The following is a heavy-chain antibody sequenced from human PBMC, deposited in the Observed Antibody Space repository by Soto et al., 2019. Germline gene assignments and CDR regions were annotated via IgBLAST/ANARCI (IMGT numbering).Heavy chain of an antibody. CDR2: INPNSGNI. V-gene: IGHV1-8*01. Sequence: ASVKVSCKASGNTYTSYDINWVRQATGHGLEWMGWINPNSGNIGYAQKFQGRVTMTRDTAIRTAYMEVSRLRSDDTAVYYCARGRASGSYYLLDYWGQGTLVTVSS. D-gene: IGHD3-10*01. J-gene: IGHJ4*02. CDR1: GNTYTSYD. CDR3: ARGRASGSYYLLDY.